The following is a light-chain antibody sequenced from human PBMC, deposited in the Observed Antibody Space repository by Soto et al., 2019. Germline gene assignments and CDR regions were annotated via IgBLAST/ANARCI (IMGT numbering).Light chain of an antibody. V-gene: IGKV3-20*01. CDR3: QQYDTYFRYT. CDR2: DAS. CDR1: ENVATNY. Sequence: IVLTQSPGTLSLSPGERATLSCRASENVATNYLAWYQQKPGQAPRLLIFDASNRAADIPDRFSGSGSGTDFTLIISRLEPEDFAVYHCQQYDTYFRYTFGQGTKLDIK. J-gene: IGKJ2*01.